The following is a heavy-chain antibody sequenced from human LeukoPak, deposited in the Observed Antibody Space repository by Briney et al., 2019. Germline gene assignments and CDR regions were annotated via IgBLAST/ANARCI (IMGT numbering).Heavy chain of an antibody. CDR3: ARSQLMVYAAPRGIYGFDY. V-gene: IGHV4-4*07. CDR2: IYTSGST. J-gene: IGHJ4*02. D-gene: IGHD2-8*01. Sequence: PSETLSLTCTVSGGSISSYYWSWIRQPAGKGLEWIGRIYTSGSTNYNPSLKSRVTMSVDTSKNQFSLKLSSVTAADTAVYYCARSQLMVYAAPRGIYGFDYWGQGTLVTVSS. CDR1: GGSISSYY.